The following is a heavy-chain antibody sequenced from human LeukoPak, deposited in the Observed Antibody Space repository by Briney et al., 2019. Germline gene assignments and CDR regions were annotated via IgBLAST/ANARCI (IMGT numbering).Heavy chain of an antibody. J-gene: IGHJ6*02. Sequence: ASVKVSCKASGYTFTSYAMHWVRQAPGQRLEWMGWINAGNGNTKYSQKFQGRVTITRDTSASTAYMELSSLRSEDTAVYYCARETAGYSSSWSQKWYYGMDVWGQGTTVTVSS. V-gene: IGHV1-3*01. D-gene: IGHD6-13*01. CDR2: INAGNGNT. CDR1: GYTFTSYA. CDR3: ARETAGYSSSWSQKWYYGMDV.